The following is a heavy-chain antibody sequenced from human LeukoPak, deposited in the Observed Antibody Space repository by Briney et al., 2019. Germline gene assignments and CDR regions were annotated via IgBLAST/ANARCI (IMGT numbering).Heavy chain of an antibody. J-gene: IGHJ6*02. CDR2: IYYSGSA. V-gene: IGHV4-39*07. CDR3: ARSTYSYGYIGMDV. CDR1: GGSISSSSYY. D-gene: IGHD5-18*01. Sequence: SETLSLTCTVSGGSISSSSYYWGWIRQPPGKGLEWIGSIYYSGSAYYNPSLKSRVTISVDTSKNQFSLKLSSVTAADTAVYYCARSTYSYGYIGMDVWAKGPRSPSP.